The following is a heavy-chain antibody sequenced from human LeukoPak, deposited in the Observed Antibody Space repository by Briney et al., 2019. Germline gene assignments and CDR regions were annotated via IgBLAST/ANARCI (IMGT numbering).Heavy chain of an antibody. Sequence: SETLSLTCAVYGGSFSGYYWSWIRQPPGKGLEWIGEINHSGSTNYNPSLKSRVTISVDTSKNQFSLKLSSVTAADTAVYYCARGSGSYYNSPYSFLYNWFDPWGQGTLVTVSS. V-gene: IGHV4-34*01. CDR3: ARGSGSYYNSPYSFLYNWFDP. CDR2: INHSGST. J-gene: IGHJ5*02. CDR1: GGSFSGYY. D-gene: IGHD3-10*01.